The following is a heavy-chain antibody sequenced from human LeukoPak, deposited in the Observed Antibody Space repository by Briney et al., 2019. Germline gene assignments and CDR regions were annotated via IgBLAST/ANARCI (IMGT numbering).Heavy chain of an antibody. D-gene: IGHD3-22*01. CDR3: ARESAAGYYDSSGYYFSYFDS. Sequence: ASVKVSCKASGYTFINHGINWVRQAPGQGLEWMGWMSAYNGNTNYAQNLQGRVTMTTDTSTSTAYMELRSLRSDDTAVYYCARESAAGYYDSSGYYFSYFDSWGQGTLVTVSS. CDR1: GYTFINHG. CDR2: MSAYNGNT. V-gene: IGHV1-18*01. J-gene: IGHJ4*02.